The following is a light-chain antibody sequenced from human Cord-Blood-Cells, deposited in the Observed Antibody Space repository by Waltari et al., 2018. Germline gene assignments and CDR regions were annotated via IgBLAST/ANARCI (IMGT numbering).Light chain of an antibody. V-gene: IGLV1-47*01. Sequence: QSVLTQPPSASGTPGQRVTISCSGSSSNTGSNYVYWYQQRPGTAPKLLIYRNNQRPSGVPDRFSGSKSGTSASLANSGLRSEDEADYYCAAWDDSLSGYVVFGGGTKLTVL. CDR2: RNN. J-gene: IGLJ2*01. CDR1: SSNTGSNY. CDR3: AAWDDSLSGYVV.